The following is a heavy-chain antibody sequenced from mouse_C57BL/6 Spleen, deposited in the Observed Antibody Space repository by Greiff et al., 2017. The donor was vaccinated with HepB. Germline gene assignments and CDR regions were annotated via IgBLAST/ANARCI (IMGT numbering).Heavy chain of an antibody. CDR1: GYAFSSSW. D-gene: IGHD1-1*01. V-gene: IGHV1-82*01. J-gene: IGHJ1*03. CDR3: ARGGYYGRGWYFDV. Sequence: QVQLKESGPELVKPGASVKISCKASGYAFSSSWMNWVKQRPGKGLEWIGRIYPGDGDTNYNGKFKGKATLTADKSSSTAYMQLSSLTSEDSAVYVCARGGYYGRGWYFDVWGTGTTVTVSS. CDR2: IYPGDGDT.